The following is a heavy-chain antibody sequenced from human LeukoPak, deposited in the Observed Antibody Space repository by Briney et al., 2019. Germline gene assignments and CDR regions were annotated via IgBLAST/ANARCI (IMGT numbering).Heavy chain of an antibody. CDR1: GYTFTGYY. V-gene: IGHV1-2*06. J-gene: IGHJ6*03. CDR2: INPNSGGT. D-gene: IGHD1-1*01. CDR3: ARSVLGVYYYYMDV. Sequence: ASVKVSCKASGYTFTGYYMHWVRQAPGQGLEWMGRINPNSGGTNYAQKFQGRVTMTRDTPISTAYMELSRLRSDDTAVYYCARSVLGVYYYYMDVWGKGTTVTVFS.